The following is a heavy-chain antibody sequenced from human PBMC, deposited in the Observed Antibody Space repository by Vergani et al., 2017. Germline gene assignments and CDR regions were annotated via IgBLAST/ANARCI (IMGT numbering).Heavy chain of an antibody. CDR3: ARGTPVLLWFGELLRIGDMDV. J-gene: IGHJ6*03. D-gene: IGHD3-10*01. CDR2: ISYDGSNK. V-gene: IGHV3-30*03. Sequence: QVQLVESGGGVVQPGRSLRLSCAASGFTFSSYGMHWVRQAPGKGLEWVAVISYDGSNKYYADSVKGRFTISRDNSKNTLYLQMNSLRAEDTAVYYCARGTPVLLWFGELLRIGDMDVWGKGTTVTVSS. CDR1: GFTFSSYG.